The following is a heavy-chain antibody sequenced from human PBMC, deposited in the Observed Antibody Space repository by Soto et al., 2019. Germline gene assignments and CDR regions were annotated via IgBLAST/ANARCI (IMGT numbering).Heavy chain of an antibody. J-gene: IGHJ4*02. D-gene: IGHD2-15*01. CDR3: ARDIVVVAATPLDY. CDR2: ISYDGSNK. Sequence: QVPLVESGGGVVQPGRSLRLSCAASGFTFSSYAMHWVRQAPGKGLEWVAVISYDGSNKYYADSVKGRFTISRDNSKNTLYLQMNSLRAEDTAVYYCARDIVVVAATPLDYWGQGTLVTVSS. V-gene: IGHV3-30-3*01. CDR1: GFTFSSYA.